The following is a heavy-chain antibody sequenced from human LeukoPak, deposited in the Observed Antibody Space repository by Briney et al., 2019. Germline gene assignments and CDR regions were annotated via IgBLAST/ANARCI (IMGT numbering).Heavy chain of an antibody. J-gene: IGHJ5*02. CDR3: ARVVGNWFDP. Sequence: PGGSLSLSCAASGFSVSNTYMSWVRQAPGKGLEWVSIIYSGGNTYYADSVKGRFTISRDNSKNTLYLQMNRLRAEDTAVYYCARVVGNWFDPWGQGTLVTVSS. V-gene: IGHV3-53*01. CDR1: GFSVSNTY. D-gene: IGHD1-26*01. CDR2: IYSGGNT.